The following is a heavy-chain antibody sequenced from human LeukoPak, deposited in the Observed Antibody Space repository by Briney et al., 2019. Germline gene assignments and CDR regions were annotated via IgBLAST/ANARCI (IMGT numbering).Heavy chain of an antibody. CDR3: VREGHFFDY. Sequence: SQTLSLTCAISGNSASSNSFAWNWIRQSPSRGLEWLGRTYYRSKWYNDYAVSVKGRITINPDTSKNQFSLQMNSVTPEDTAVYYCVREGHFFDYWGQGTLVTVSS. J-gene: IGHJ4*02. CDR2: TYYRSKWYN. CDR1: GNSASSNSFA. V-gene: IGHV6-1*01.